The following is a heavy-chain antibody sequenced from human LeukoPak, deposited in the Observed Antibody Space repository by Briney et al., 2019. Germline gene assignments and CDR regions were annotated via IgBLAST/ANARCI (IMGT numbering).Heavy chain of an antibody. CDR2: INTHGSST. D-gene: IGHD3-10*01. CDR1: GFAFSNYW. J-gene: IGHJ6*03. V-gene: IGHV3-74*01. Sequence: PGGSLRLSCAASGFAFSNYWLHWVRQAPGKGLEWVARINTHGSSTNYADSVKGRFTISRDNAKNTLYLQMTSLSAEDTAVYYALAGYYYNYMDVWGKGTTVTVSS. CDR3: LAGYYYNYMDV.